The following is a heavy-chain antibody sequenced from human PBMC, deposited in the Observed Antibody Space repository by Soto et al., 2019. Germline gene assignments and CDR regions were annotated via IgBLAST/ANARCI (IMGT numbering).Heavy chain of an antibody. CDR2: IIPIFGTA. D-gene: IGHD2-8*01. V-gene: IGHV1-69*01. Sequence: QVQLVQSGAEVKKPGSSVKVSCKASGGTFSSYAISWVRQAPGQGLEWMGEIIPIFGTANYAQKFQGRVTITADESTSTAYMELSSLRSEDTAVYYCARGCTNGVCYVYYYGMDVWGQGTTVTVSS. J-gene: IGHJ6*02. CDR1: GGTFSSYA. CDR3: ARGCTNGVCYVYYYGMDV.